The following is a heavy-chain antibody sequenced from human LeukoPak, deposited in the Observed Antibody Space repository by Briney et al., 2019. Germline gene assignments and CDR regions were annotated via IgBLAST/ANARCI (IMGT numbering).Heavy chain of an antibody. CDR3: ARQWYYDILTGPYYYGMDV. Sequence: GESLKISCKGSGYSFTSYWIGWVRQMPGKGLEWMGIIYPGDSDTRYSPSFQGQVTISADKSISTAYLQWSSLKASDTAMYYCARQWYYDILTGPYYYGMDVWGQGTTVTVSS. CDR1: GYSFTSYW. D-gene: IGHD3-9*01. V-gene: IGHV5-51*01. J-gene: IGHJ6*02. CDR2: IYPGDSDT.